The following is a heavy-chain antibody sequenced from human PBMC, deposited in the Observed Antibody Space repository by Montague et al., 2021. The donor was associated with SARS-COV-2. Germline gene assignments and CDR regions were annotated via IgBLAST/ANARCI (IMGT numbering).Heavy chain of an antibody. CDR3: ARVHVLTMVRGIIRGGCYFDY. CDR1: GYSISSGYY. D-gene: IGHD3-10*01. Sequence: SETRSLTCSVTGYSISSGYYWGWIRQSPGRGLEWIGTVHHSEGTYYNPSLQSRVTISVDPSKHQFSLKLISVTAADTAVYYCARVHVLTMVRGIIRGGCYFDYWGQGTLVSVSS. J-gene: IGHJ4*02. V-gene: IGHV4-38-2*02. CDR2: VHHSEGT.